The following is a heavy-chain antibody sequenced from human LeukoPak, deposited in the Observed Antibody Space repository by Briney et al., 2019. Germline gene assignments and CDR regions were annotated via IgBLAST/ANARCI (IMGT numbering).Heavy chain of an antibody. CDR2: INPNSGGT. CDR3: ARVGRAMVRGLFLGY. V-gene: IGHV1-2*02. J-gene: IGHJ4*02. D-gene: IGHD3-10*01. Sequence: ASVKVSCKASGYTFIGYYMHWVRQAPGQGLEWVGWINPNSGGTNYAQKFQGRVTMTRDTSISTAYMELSRLRSDDTAVYYCARVGRAMVRGLFLGYWGQGTLVTVSS. CDR1: GYTFIGYY.